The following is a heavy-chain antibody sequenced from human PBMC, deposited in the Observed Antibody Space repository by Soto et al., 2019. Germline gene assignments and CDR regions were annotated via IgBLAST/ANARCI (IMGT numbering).Heavy chain of an antibody. V-gene: IGHV3-30*18. J-gene: IGHJ2*01. CDR1: GFTFSSYG. CDR3: AKGLAYCGGDCYSHFDL. CDR2: ISYDGSNK. D-gene: IGHD2-21*02. Sequence: QVQLVESGGGVVQPGRSLRLSCAASGFTFSSYGMHWVRQAPGKGLEWVAVISYDGSNKYYADSVQGRFTISRDNSKNTLYLQMNSLRAEDTAVYYCAKGLAYCGGDCYSHFDLWGRGTLVTVSS.